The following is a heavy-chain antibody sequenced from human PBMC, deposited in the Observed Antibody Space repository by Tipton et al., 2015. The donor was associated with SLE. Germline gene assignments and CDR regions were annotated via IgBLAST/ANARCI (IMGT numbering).Heavy chain of an antibody. J-gene: IGHJ5*02. CDR1: GDSINSGTFF. Sequence: TLSLTCTVSGDSINSGTFFWAWIRQPPGKGLEWVGSIYYTGTTTYYNSFLKSRVTMSVDTSKNQFSLRLTSVIAADTAVYYCARLHGYSYGLNWFDPWGQGTLISVSS. CDR2: IYYTGTTT. CDR3: ARLHGYSYGLNWFDP. D-gene: IGHD5-18*01. V-gene: IGHV4-39*07.